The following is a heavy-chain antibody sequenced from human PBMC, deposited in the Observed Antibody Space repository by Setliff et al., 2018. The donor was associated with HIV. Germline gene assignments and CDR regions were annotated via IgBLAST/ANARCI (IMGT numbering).Heavy chain of an antibody. J-gene: IGHJ4*02. CDR3: ARVPSPYSSPFDH. CDR1: GYNFHGYY. D-gene: IGHD6-13*01. Sequence: ASVKVSCKASGYNFHGYYIHWVRQAPGQGLEWMGWINPNSGGTNSAQKFQGRVTMTRDTSINTAYMELTRLRSDDTAVYYCARVPSPYSSPFDHWGQGTLVTVS. CDR2: INPNSGGT. V-gene: IGHV1-2*02.